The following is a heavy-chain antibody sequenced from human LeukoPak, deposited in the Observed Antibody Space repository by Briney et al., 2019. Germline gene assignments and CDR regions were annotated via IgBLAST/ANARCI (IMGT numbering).Heavy chain of an antibody. J-gene: IGHJ4*02. V-gene: IGHV4-59*01. D-gene: IGHD1-14*01. Sequence: SETLSLTCTVSGGSISSYYWSWIRQPPGKGLEWIGYIYYSGSTNYNPSLKSRVTISVDTSKNQFSLKLSSVTAADTAVYYCVGPRRGYFDYWGQGTLVTVSS. CDR2: IYYSGST. CDR1: GGSISSYY. CDR3: VGPRRGYFDY.